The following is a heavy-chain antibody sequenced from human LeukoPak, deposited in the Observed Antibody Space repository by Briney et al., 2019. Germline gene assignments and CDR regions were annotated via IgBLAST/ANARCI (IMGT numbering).Heavy chain of an antibody. V-gene: IGHV3-23*01. CDR2: ISGSGGST. CDR3: AKSEYYGSGSRYGVDY. CDR1: GFTFSSYA. Sequence: HPGGSLRLSCAASGFTFSSYAMSWVRQAPGKGLEWVSAISGSGGSTYYADSVKGRFTISRDNSKNTLYLQMNSLRAEDTAVYYCAKSEYYGSGSRYGVDYWGQGTLVTVSS. J-gene: IGHJ4*02. D-gene: IGHD3-10*01.